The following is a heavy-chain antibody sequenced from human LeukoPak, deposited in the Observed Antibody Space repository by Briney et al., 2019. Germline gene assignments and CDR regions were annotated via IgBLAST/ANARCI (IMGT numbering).Heavy chain of an antibody. CDR1: GFTFNNCG. V-gene: IGHV3-30*18. J-gene: IGHJ4*02. Sequence: PGGSPRLSCAASGFTFNNCGMHWVRQAPGKGLEWVAVISYDGRNIHYPDSVKGRFTISRDISTDTLWLQMDSLRTEDTAVYYCAKGPLRGTAAAIDYWGQGTLVTVSS. CDR3: AKGPLRGTAAAIDY. CDR2: ISYDGRNI. D-gene: IGHD2-2*01.